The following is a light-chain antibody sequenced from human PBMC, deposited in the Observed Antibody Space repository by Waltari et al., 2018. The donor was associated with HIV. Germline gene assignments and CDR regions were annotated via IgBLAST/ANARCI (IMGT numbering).Light chain of an antibody. CDR3: RSYSRTNTWV. J-gene: IGLJ3*02. CDR2: DVN. CDR1: SWDIGTYHY. Sequence: QSALTQPASVSGSPGQSITISCPRTSWDIGTYHYVSWYQQHPGKAPKLIIFDVNNRPSGISDRFSGSKSANMASLTISGLQAADEADYYCRSYSRTNTWVFGGGTRLTVL. V-gene: IGLV2-14*03.